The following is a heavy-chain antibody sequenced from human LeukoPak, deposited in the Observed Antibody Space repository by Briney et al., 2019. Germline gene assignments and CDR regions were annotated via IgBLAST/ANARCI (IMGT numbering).Heavy chain of an antibody. CDR2: INHSGST. V-gene: IGHV4-34*01. CDR3: ARLGSGWYFFDY. CDR1: GGSFSGYY. D-gene: IGHD6-19*01. J-gene: IGHJ4*02. Sequence: SETLSLTCAVYGGSFSGYYWSWIRQPPGKGLEWIGEINHSGSTNYNPSLKSRVTISVDTSKNQFSLKLSSVTAADTAVYYCARLGSGWYFFDYWGQGTLVTVSS.